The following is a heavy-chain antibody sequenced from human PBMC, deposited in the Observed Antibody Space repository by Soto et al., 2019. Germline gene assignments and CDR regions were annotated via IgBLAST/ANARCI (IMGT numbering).Heavy chain of an antibody. D-gene: IGHD3-22*01. CDR2: IYHSGST. J-gene: IGHJ3*02. Sequence: QVQLQESGPGLVKPSGTLSLTCAVSGGSISSSNWWSWVRQPPGKGLEWIGEIYHSGSTNYNPSLQGPVTISVDKSKNQFSLKLSAVTAADTAVYYCAIEEDYDSSGYYLGHDAFDIWGQGTMVTVSS. CDR3: AIEEDYDSSGYYLGHDAFDI. CDR1: GGSISSSNW. V-gene: IGHV4-4*02.